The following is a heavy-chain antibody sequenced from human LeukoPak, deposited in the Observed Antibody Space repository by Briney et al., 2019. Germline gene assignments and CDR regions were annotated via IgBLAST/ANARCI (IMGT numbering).Heavy chain of an antibody. CDR1: GYTITTYG. V-gene: IGHV1-18*01. CDR2: ISAYNGVS. D-gene: IGHD2-2*01. CDR3: ARDFISIVVVPAAMANWFDP. Sequence: ASVKVSCKASGYTITTYGINWVRQAPGQGLEWMGWISAYNGVSKYAQKFQGRVTMTTETSTTTAYMELRSLRSDDTAVYYCARDFISIVVVPAAMANWFDPWGQGTLVTVSS. J-gene: IGHJ5*02.